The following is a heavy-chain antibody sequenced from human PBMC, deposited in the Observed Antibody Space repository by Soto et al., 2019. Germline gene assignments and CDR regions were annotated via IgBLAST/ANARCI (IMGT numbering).Heavy chain of an antibody. CDR1: GLTFSSYW. CDR3: ASANYYDGSVYPPGGY. CDR2: IKQDGSQK. D-gene: IGHD3-22*01. J-gene: IGHJ4*02. V-gene: IGHV3-7*01. Sequence: EVQLVESGGGLVQPGGSLRLSCAASGLTFSSYWMSWVRQAPGKGLEWVANIKQDGSQKYYVDSVKGRFTISRDNAKNSRYPQRTGRRVENTVVYYWASANYYDGSVYPPGGYWGQGPLVTVPS.